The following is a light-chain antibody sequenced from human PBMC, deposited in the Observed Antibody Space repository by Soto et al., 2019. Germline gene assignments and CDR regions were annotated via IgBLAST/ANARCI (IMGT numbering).Light chain of an antibody. CDR1: QTLMNY. CDR3: QQSYSASVT. J-gene: IGKJ1*01. CDR2: AAS. V-gene: IGKV1-39*01. Sequence: DIQVTQSPSSLSASVGDRVTITCRTSQTLMNYLNWYQQKPGKAPKLLIYAASNLQSGVPSRFSGSGSGTDFTLTISNLQPEDFATYYCQQSYSASVTFGQGTKVDIX.